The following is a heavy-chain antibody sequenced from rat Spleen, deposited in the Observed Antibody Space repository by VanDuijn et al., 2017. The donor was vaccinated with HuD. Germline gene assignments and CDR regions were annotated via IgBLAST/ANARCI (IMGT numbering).Heavy chain of an antibody. CDR2: ISYGDSSGHSST. Sequence: EVQLVESGGGLVQPGRSLKLSCVASGFTFSNYGMHWVRQAPTKGLEWVATISYGDSSGHSSTYYRDAVKGRFTISRDNAKSTLSLQMDSLRSEDTATYYCVRHGYTRYYFDYWGQGVMVTVSS. CDR3: VRHGYTRYYFDY. CDR1: GFTFSNYG. V-gene: IGHV5-29*01. D-gene: IGHD1-9*01. J-gene: IGHJ2*01.